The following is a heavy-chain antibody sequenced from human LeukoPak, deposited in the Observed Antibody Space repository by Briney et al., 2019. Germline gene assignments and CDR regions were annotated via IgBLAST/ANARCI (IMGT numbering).Heavy chain of an antibody. J-gene: IGHJ4*02. CDR2: ISYDGGTQ. D-gene: IGHD2-15*01. CDR1: GFTFSRYG. V-gene: IGHV3-30*18. CDR3: AKGDCSSGTCSPFDY. Sequence: PGGSLRLSCAASGFTFSRYGMHWVRQAPGKGLEWVAVISYDGGTQYYADSVKGRFTISRDNSKNTLYLQMNSLRPEDTAVYYCAKGDCSSGTCSPFDYWGQGTLVTVSS.